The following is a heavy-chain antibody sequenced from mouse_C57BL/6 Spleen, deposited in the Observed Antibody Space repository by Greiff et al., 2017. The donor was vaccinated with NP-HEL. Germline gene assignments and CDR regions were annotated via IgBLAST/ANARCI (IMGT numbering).Heavy chain of an antibody. CDR1: GYSITSGYY. J-gene: IGHJ3*01. CDR2: ISYDGSN. CDR3: ASKGFAY. V-gene: IGHV3-6*01. Sequence: EVKLLESGPGLVKPSQSLSLTCSVTGYSITSGYYWNWIRQFPGNKLEWMGYISYDGSNNYNPSLKNRISITRDTSKNQFFLKLNSVTTEDTATYYCASKGFAYWGQGTLVTVSA.